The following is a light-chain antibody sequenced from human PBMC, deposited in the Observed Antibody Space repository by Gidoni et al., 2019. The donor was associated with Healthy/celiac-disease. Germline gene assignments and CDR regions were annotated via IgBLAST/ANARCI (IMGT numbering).Light chain of an antibody. CDR3: SSYTSSSTWV. CDR1: SRYVGGYNY. CDR2: DVS. Sequence: QSALTKPASVSGSAGQSITISCTGTSRYVGGYNYVSWYQQHPGKAPKLMIYDVSNRPSGVSNRFSGSKSGNTASLTISGLQAEDEADYYCSSYTSSSTWVFGGGTKLTVL. V-gene: IGLV2-14*03. J-gene: IGLJ3*02.